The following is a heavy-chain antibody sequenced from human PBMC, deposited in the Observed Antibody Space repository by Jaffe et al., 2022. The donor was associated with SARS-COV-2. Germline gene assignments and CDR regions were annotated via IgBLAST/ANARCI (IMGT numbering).Heavy chain of an antibody. V-gene: IGHV3-48*02. CDR2: ISSSGNTI. CDR3: VRGSLGAFDY. CDR1: GFIFSTYN. D-gene: IGHD1-26*01. Sequence: EVQLVESGGGLVQPGGSLRLSCTASGFIFSTYNMNWVRQVPGKGLEWVSFISSSGNTINYADSVRGQFTISRDNAKNSLYLQLNSLRDEDTAIYYCVRGSLGAFDYWGQGTLVTVSS. J-gene: IGHJ4*02.